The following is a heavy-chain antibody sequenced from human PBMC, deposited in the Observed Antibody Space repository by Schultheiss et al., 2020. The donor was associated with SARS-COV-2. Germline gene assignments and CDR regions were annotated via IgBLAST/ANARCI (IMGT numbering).Heavy chain of an antibody. CDR2: INSDGSST. V-gene: IGHV3-74*01. D-gene: IGHD5-12*01. CDR3: ASLPIVATIYKRRDAFDI. J-gene: IGHJ3*02. Sequence: GESLKISCAASGFTFSSYWMHWVRQAPGKGLVWVSRINSDGSSTSYADSVKGRFTISRDNAKNTLYLQMNSLRAEDTAVYYCASLPIVATIYKRRDAFDIWGQGTMVTVSS. CDR1: GFTFSSYW.